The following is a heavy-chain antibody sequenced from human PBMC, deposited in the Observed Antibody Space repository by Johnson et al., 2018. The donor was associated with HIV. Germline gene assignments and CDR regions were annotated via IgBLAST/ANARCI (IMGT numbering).Heavy chain of an antibody. V-gene: IGHV3-66*01. CDR3: ARDRHSSSFDAFDI. D-gene: IGHD6-6*01. Sequence: VQLVESGGGLVQPGGSLRLSCAVSGIIFSHYGMHWVRQAPGKGLEWVSVIYSGGSTYYADSVKGRFTISRDNSKNTLYLQMNSLRAEDTAVYYCARDRHSSSFDAFDIWGQGTMVTVSS. J-gene: IGHJ3*02. CDR1: GIIFSHYG. CDR2: IYSGGST.